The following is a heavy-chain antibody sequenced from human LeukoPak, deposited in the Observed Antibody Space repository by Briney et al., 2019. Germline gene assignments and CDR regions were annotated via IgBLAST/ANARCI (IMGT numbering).Heavy chain of an antibody. V-gene: IGHV2-70*01. CDR3: ARMVGYCSGGSCSGSFDI. CDR2: IDWDDDK. CDR1: GFSLSTSGMC. J-gene: IGHJ3*02. D-gene: IGHD2-15*01. Sequence: ESGPTLVNPTQTLTLTCTFSGFSLSTSGMCVSWIRQPPGKALEWLALIDWDDDKYYSTSLKTRLTISKDTSKNQVVLTITNMDPVDTATYYCARMVGYCSGGSCSGSFDIWGQGTMVTVSS.